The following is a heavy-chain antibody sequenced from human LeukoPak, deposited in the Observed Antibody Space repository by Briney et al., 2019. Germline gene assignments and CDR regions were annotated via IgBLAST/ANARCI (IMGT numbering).Heavy chain of an antibody. Sequence: PGGSLRLSCAASGFTFSAYGMNWVRQAPGKGLEWVANIKQDGSEKYYVDSVKGRFTISRDNAKNSLYLQMNSLRAEDTAVYYCATLALDPWGQGTLVTVSS. V-gene: IGHV3-7*01. J-gene: IGHJ5*02. CDR3: ATLALDP. CDR2: IKQDGSEK. CDR1: GFTFSAYG.